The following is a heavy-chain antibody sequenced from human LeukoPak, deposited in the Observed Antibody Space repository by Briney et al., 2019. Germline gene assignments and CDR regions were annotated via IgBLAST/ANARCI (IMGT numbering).Heavy chain of an antibody. D-gene: IGHD2-15*01. V-gene: IGHV3-23*01. CDR1: GFTFSSYW. Sequence: TGGSLRLSCAASGFTFSSYWMSWVRQAPGKGLEGVSAISGSGGSTYYADSVKGRFTISRDNSKNTLYLQMNSLRAEDTAVYYCAKALHPTVVLDAFDIWGQGTMVTVSS. CDR2: ISGSGGST. J-gene: IGHJ3*02. CDR3: AKALHPTVVLDAFDI.